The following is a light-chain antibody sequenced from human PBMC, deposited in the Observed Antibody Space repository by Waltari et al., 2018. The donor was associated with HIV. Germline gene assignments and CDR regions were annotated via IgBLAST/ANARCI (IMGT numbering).Light chain of an antibody. V-gene: IGLV2-14*01. CDR1: SSDLGHYTY. CDR3: SSYISTTTL. J-gene: IGLJ1*01. Sequence: QSAPTQPASVYGSPGQSITISCTGTSSDLGHYTYVSWYQQSPGKAPNLMIYEVSNRPSGVSNRFSGSKSGNTASLTISGLQAEDEADYYCSSYISTTTLFGTGTKVTVL. CDR2: EVS.